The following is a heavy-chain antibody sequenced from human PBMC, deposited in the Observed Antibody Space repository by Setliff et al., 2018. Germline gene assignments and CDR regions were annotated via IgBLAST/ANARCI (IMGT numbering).Heavy chain of an antibody. V-gene: IGHV1-69*13. CDR1: GSTFDNFA. CDR3: ARDWRHSGMSWANYFDP. J-gene: IGHJ5*02. D-gene: IGHD3-10*01. CDR2: IFPKFGTA. Sequence: SVKVSCKASGSTFDNFAITWVRQAPGQGLEWMGRIFPKFGTANYAQKFQDRVAITADESTSTGYMEINGLTSEDTAVYYCARDWRHSGMSWANYFDPWGQGTGVTVS.